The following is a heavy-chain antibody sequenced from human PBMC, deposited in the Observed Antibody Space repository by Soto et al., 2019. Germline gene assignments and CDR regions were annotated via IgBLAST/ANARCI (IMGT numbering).Heavy chain of an antibody. V-gene: IGHV1-3*01. CDR2: INVGNGNT. Sequence: QVQFVQSGAEVKKPGASVKVSCKTPGYTFSRDKIHWVRQAPGQRLEWMGWINVGNGNTRYSQKFQGRLTLTRDTPGNTAYLELNSLISKDTAVYYCATPQNYDGCLDSWGQRTLVTVSS. CDR1: GYTFSRDK. CDR3: ATPQNYDGCLDS. D-gene: IGHD3-22*01. J-gene: IGHJ4*02.